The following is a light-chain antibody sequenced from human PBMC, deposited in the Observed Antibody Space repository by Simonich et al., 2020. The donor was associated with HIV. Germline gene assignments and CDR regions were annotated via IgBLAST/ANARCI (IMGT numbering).Light chain of an antibody. V-gene: IGKV4-1*01. Sequence: DIVMTQSPDSMAVSLGERATINCKSSQRFLKSSHNKNSLAWYQQKSGKPPKLLIYWTSTRESGVPDRFSGSGSGTDFTLTISSLQAEDVAVYYCQQYYSTPPYTFGQGTKLEIK. CDR3: QQYYSTPPYT. CDR1: QRFLKSSHNKNS. J-gene: IGKJ2*01. CDR2: WTS.